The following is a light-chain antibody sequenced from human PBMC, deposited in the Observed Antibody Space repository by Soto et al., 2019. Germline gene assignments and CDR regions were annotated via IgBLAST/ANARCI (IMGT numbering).Light chain of an antibody. CDR3: QQSYSTPT. CDR1: QSISGY. V-gene: IGKV1-39*01. J-gene: IGKJ5*01. Sequence: DVPMTQSPSSLSASVGDRVTFTCRASQSISGYLNWYQQKPGKAPTLLMYETSTLQSGVPARFSGSGSGTDFTLTINSLQPEDFATYYCQQSYSTPTFGQGTRLEMK. CDR2: ETS.